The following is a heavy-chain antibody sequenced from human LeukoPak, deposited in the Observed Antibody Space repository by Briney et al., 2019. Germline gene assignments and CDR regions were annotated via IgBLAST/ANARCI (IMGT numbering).Heavy chain of an antibody. J-gene: IGHJ6*03. CDR1: GYTFTSYG. CDR2: ISAYNGNT. Sequence: VASVKVSCKASGYTFTSYGISWVRQAPGQGLEWMGWISAYNGNTNYAQKLQGRVTMTTDTSTSTAYMELRSLRSDDTAVYYCARDGVGGRYYYYYYMDVWGKGTTVTVSS. CDR3: ARDGVGGRYYYYYYMDV. D-gene: IGHD3-16*01. V-gene: IGHV1-18*01.